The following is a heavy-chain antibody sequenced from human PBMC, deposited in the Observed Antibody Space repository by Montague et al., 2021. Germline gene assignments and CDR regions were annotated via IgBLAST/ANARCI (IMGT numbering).Heavy chain of an antibody. J-gene: IGHJ6*03. CDR2: LSNGGST. V-gene: IGHV4-4*07. D-gene: IGHD6-25*01. CDR3: AGDTVGASGYFYYYYMDV. Sequence: SETLSLTCTVFGDSINTYSWSWIRQPAGKGLEWIGRLSNGGSTNSNPSLKCRVSMSVDTSTNQFSLKLSSVTAADTAVYCCAGDTVGASGYFYYYYMDVWGRGTTVTVSS. CDR1: GDSINTYS.